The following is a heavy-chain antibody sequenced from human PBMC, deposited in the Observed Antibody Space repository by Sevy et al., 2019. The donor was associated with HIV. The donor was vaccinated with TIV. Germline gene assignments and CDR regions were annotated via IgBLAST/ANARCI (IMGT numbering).Heavy chain of an antibody. Sequence: ASVKVSCKASGYTFTDFYIHWVRQAPGQGLEWMGWINPKNGATAYAQKFQGRFSMTRDTSISTAYIDLTRLRSDDTAIYFCARGLNHYGSGRDYFDPWGQGTLVTVSS. CDR1: GYTFTDFY. V-gene: IGHV1-2*02. D-gene: IGHD3-10*01. CDR2: INPKNGAT. J-gene: IGHJ5*02. CDR3: ARGLNHYGSGRDYFDP.